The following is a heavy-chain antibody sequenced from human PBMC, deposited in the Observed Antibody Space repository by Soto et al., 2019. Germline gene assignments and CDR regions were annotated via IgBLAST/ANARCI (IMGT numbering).Heavy chain of an antibody. V-gene: IGHV4-34*01. CDR2: INHSGST. CDR3: AIAYDYIWGSYRY. Sequence: SETLSLTCAVYGGSFSGYYWSWIRQPPGKGLEWIGEINHSGSTNYNPSLKSRVTISVDTSKNQFSLKLSSVTAADTAVYYCAIAYDYIWGSYRYWGQGTLVTVSS. D-gene: IGHD3-16*02. J-gene: IGHJ4*02. CDR1: GGSFSGYY.